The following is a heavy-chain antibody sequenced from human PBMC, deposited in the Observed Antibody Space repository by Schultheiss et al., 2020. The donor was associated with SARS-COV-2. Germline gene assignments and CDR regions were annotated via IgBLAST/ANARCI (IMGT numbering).Heavy chain of an antibody. CDR2: IGGSGSTI. D-gene: IGHD2-15*01. J-gene: IGHJ2*01. V-gene: IGHV3-48*03. Sequence: GGSLRLSCAASGFTFSSYKMSWVRQAPGKGLEWVSYIGGSGSTIHYADSVKGRFTISRDNAKNSLYLQMNSLRAEDTAVYYCARASTPRYFDLWGRGTLVTVSS. CDR1: GFTFSSYK. CDR3: ARASTPRYFDL.